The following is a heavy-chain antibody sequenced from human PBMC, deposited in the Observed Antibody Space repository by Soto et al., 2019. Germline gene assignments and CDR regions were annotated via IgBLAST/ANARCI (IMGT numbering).Heavy chain of an antibody. J-gene: IGHJ6*02. CDR3: ARHRGEYYYGSGSYPSNYYYYGMEV. Sequence: PGESLKISCKGSGYSFTSYWIGWVRQMPGKGLEWMGIIYPGDSDTRYSPSFQGQVTISADKSISTAYLQWSSLKASDTAMYYCARHRGEYYYGSGSYPSNYYYYGMEVWGQGTTVTVSS. V-gene: IGHV5-51*01. D-gene: IGHD3-10*01. CDR1: GYSFTSYW. CDR2: IYPGDSDT.